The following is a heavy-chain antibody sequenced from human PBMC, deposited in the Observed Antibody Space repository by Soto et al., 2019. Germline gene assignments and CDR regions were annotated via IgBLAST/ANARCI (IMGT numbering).Heavy chain of an antibody. J-gene: IGHJ4*02. Sequence: SETLSLTCTVSGGSISSGGYYWSWIRQHPGKGLEWIGYIYYSGSTYYNPSLKSRVTISGDTSKNQFSLKLSAVTAADRGGYYWGGSTIFGVVINDGGQETLFTVSS. D-gene: IGHD3-3*01. CDR3: GGSTIFGVVIND. V-gene: IGHV4-31*03. CDR1: GGSISSGGYY. CDR2: IYYSGST.